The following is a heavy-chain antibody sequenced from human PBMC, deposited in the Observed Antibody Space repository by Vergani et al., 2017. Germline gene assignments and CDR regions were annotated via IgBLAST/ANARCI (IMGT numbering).Heavy chain of an antibody. CDR3: AKVVSSGAFDYYYYGMDV. CDR1: GGSISSSN. Sequence: VQLPESGPGLVKPSGTLSLTCAVSGGSISSSNWWSWVRQAPGKGLEWVSAISGSGGSTYYADSVKGRFTISRDNSKNTLYLQMNSLRAEDTAVYYCAKVVSSGAFDYYYYGMDVWGQGTTVTVSS. CDR2: ISGSGGST. V-gene: IGHV3-23*01. J-gene: IGHJ6*02. D-gene: IGHD6-19*01.